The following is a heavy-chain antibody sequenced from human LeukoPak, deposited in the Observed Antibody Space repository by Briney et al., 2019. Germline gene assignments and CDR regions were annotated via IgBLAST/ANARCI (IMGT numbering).Heavy chain of an antibody. V-gene: IGHV4-59*08. CDR1: GGFISGYY. CDR3: ARHVAPDMDYFDY. CDR2: IYYTGST. Sequence: TSETLSLTCTVSGGFISGYYWTWIRQSPGKRLEWIAYIYYTGSTNYNPSLKSRVTISVDTSKNQFSLTLTSVTAADTAVYFCARHVAPDMDYFDYWGPGTLVTVSS. D-gene: IGHD2-15*01. J-gene: IGHJ4*02.